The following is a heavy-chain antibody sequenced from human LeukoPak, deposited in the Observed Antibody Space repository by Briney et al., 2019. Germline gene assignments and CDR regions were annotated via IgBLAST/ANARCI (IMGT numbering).Heavy chain of an antibody. D-gene: IGHD5-24*01. CDR1: GGSISSGNYY. V-gene: IGHV4-30-4*02. J-gene: IGHJ4*02. Sequence: SETLSLTCTVSGGSISSGNYYWNWIRQPPGKGLEWIGYISYSGSTYYNPSLKSRVTISVDTSKNQFSLKLSSVTAADTAMYYCARAWIAMATISNFDYWGQGTLVTVSS. CDR3: ARAWIAMATISNFDY. CDR2: ISYSGST.